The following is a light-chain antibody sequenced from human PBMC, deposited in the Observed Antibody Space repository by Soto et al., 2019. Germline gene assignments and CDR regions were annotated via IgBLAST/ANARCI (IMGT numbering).Light chain of an antibody. V-gene: IGKV3-11*01. CDR2: GVF. CDR1: QSVGDY. CDR3: QQCSNWPRT. Sequence: EIVLTQSPATLSFSPGERATLSCRASQSVGDYLAWYQHKSGQPHRLLIYGVFRRAADIPARFSGSGSGTDFTLTISSLEPEDFAVYYCQQCSNWPRTFGQGTKLEIK. J-gene: IGKJ2*01.